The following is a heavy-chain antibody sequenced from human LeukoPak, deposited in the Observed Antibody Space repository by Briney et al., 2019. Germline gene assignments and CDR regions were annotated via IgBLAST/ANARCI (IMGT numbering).Heavy chain of an antibody. J-gene: IGHJ4*02. D-gene: IGHD3-16*01. CDR2: IRSKAYGGTT. CDR1: GFTFGDYA. V-gene: IGHV3-49*03. Sequence: PGRSLRVSCTASGFTFGDYAMSWFRQAPGKGLEWVGFIRSKAYGGTTEYAASVKGRFTISRDDSKSIAYLQMNSLKTEDTAVYYCTRALFWDPGRIDYWGQGTLVTVSS. CDR3: TRALFWDPGRIDY.